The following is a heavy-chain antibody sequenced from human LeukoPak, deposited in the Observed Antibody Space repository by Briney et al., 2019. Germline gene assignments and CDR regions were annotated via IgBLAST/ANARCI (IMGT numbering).Heavy chain of an antibody. CDR3: ARHRSLRFGELLSSEFDY. V-gene: IGHV4-38-2*02. J-gene: IGHJ4*02. CDR1: GYSISSGYY. Sequence: SETLSLTCTVSGYSISSGYYWGWIRQPPGKGLEWIGSIYHSGRTYYNPSLKSRVTISVDTSKNQFSLKLSSVTAADTAVYYCARHRSLRFGELLSSEFDYWGQGTLVTVSS. D-gene: IGHD3-10*01. CDR2: IYHSGRT.